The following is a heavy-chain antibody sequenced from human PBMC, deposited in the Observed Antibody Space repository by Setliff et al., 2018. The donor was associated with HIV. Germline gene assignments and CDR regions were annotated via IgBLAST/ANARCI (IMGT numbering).Heavy chain of an antibody. Sequence: SETLSLTCTVSGDSITRGSYYWSWIRQPAGKGLEWIGHIYTSGKTHYRPSLKSRITITADTSKNQLSLNLSSVTAADTAVYYCARAAYSGTYLWEPATDLWGRGTLVTVSS. D-gene: IGHD1-26*01. V-gene: IGHV4-61*09. J-gene: IGHJ2*01. CDR1: GDSITRGSYY. CDR2: IYTSGKT. CDR3: ARAAYSGTYLWEPATDL.